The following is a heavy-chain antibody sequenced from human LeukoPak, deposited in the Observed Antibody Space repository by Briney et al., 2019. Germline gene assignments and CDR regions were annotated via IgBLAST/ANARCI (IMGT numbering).Heavy chain of an antibody. CDR1: GYTFSRYG. Sequence: ASVKVSCKASGYTFSRYGISWVQQAPGQGLEWMGWISVYNGNTKYAQKIQGRVTMTTDTSTSTAYMELRSLRSDDTAVYYCARPLYGDLYYFDYWGQGTLVTVSS. J-gene: IGHJ4*02. V-gene: IGHV1-18*01. CDR3: ARPLYGDLYYFDY. CDR2: ISVYNGNT. D-gene: IGHD4-17*01.